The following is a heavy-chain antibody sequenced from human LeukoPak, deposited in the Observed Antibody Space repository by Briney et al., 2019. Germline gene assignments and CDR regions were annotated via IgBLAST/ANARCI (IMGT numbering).Heavy chain of an antibody. J-gene: IGHJ6*03. CDR1: GYTLTGYY. V-gene: IGHV1-2*06. Sequence: ASVKVSCKASGYTLTGYYMHWVRQAPGQGLEWMGRINPNSGGTNYAQKFQGRVTMTRDTSISTAYMELSRLRSDDTAVYYCARGKGLIAARPEYYYYYMDVWGKGTTVTVSS. CDR2: INPNSGGT. D-gene: IGHD6-6*01. CDR3: ARGKGLIAARPEYYYYYMDV.